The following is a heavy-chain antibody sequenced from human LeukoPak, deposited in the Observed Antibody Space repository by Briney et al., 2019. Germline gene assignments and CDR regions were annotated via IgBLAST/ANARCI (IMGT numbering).Heavy chain of an antibody. CDR2: ITSDGSST. D-gene: IGHD5-12*01. CDR1: GFTFSSYW. Sequence: GGSLRLSCAASGFTFSSYWMHWVRQAPGMGLVWVSRITSDGSSTTYADSVKGRFTISRDNAKNTLYLQMNSLRAEDTAVYYCARVTRENSGHTKFDYWGQGTLVTVSS. CDR3: ARVTRENSGHTKFDY. J-gene: IGHJ4*02. V-gene: IGHV3-74*01.